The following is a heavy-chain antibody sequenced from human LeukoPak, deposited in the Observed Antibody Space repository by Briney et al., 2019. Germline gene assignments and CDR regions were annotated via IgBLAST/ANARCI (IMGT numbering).Heavy chain of an antibody. CDR2: INHSGST. Sequence: SETLSLTCAVYGGSFSGYYWSWIRQPPGKGLEWIGEINHSGSTNYNPSLKSRVTISVDTSKNQFSLKLSSVTAADTAVYYCARGGLRFLEWLGPDYWGQGTPVTVSS. CDR1: GGSFSGYY. CDR3: ARGGLRFLEWLGPDY. V-gene: IGHV4-34*01. J-gene: IGHJ4*02. D-gene: IGHD3-3*01.